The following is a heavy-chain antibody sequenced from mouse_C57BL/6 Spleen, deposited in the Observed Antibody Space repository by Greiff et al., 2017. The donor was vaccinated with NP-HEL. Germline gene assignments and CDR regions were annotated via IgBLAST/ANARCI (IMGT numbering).Heavy chain of an antibody. V-gene: IGHV1-81*01. CDR3: ARDGDYGSLY. CDR1: GYTFTSYG. D-gene: IGHD1-1*01. Sequence: VKLMESGAELARPGASVKLSCKASGYTFTSYGISWVKQRTGQGLEWIGEIYPRSGNTYYNEKFKGKATLTADKSSSTAYMELRSLTSEDSAVYFCARDGDYGSLYWGQGTTLTVSS. J-gene: IGHJ2*01. CDR2: IYPRSGNT.